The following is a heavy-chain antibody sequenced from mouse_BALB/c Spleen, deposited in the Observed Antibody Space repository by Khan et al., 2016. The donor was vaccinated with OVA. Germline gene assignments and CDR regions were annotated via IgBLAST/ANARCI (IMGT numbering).Heavy chain of an antibody. CDR2: ISYSDTT. J-gene: IGHJ4*01. CDR1: GYSITSDYA. CDR3: ASELGRYYAMDY. V-gene: IGHV3-2*02. D-gene: IGHD4-1*01. Sequence: EVQLQESGPGLVKPSQSLSLTCTVTGYSITSDYAWNWIRQFPGNKLEWMGYISYSDTTTYNPSLKSRISITRDTSKNQFFLHLNSVTTEDTATYYCASELGRYYAMDYGGQGTSVTVSS.